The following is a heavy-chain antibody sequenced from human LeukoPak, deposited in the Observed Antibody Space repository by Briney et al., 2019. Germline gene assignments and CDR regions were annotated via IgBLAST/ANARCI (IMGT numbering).Heavy chain of an antibody. CDR1: GFTFSSYA. J-gene: IGHJ4*02. D-gene: IGHD3-10*01. V-gene: IGHV3-23*01. CDR3: AKEILWFGELFGYFDY. CDR2: ISGSGGST. Sequence: GGSLRLSCAASGFTFSSYAMSWVRQAPGKGLEWVSAISGSGGSTYYTDSVKGRFTISRDNSKNTLYLQMNSLRAEDTVVYYCAKEILWFGELFGYFDYWGQGTLVTVSS.